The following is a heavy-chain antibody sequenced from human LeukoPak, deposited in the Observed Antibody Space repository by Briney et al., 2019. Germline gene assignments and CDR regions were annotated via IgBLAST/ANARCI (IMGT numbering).Heavy chain of an antibody. J-gene: IGHJ4*02. V-gene: IGHV1-46*01. CDR1: GDTFTSYY. Sequence: ASVKVSCKASGDTFTSYYMQWVRQAPGQGLEWMGIINPSGDSTSYAQKFRGRVTMTRDTSTSTVYMELRSLRSEDTAVYYCASIYLGYCSGGSCPFIDYWGQGTLVTVSS. D-gene: IGHD2-15*01. CDR3: ASIYLGYCSGGSCPFIDY. CDR2: INPSGDST.